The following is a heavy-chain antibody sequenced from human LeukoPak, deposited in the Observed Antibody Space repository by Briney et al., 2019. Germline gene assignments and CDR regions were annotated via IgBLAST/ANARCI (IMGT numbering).Heavy chain of an antibody. V-gene: IGHV4-59*01. D-gene: IGHD5-18*01. Sequence: SSETLSLTCTVSGGSISSYYWSWIRQPPGKGVEWIGYIYYSGSTNYNPSLKSRVTISVDTSKNQFSLKLTSVTAADTAVYYCARTTEGGYTYGYFYYYYMDVWGKGTTVTISS. J-gene: IGHJ6*03. CDR1: GGSISSYY. CDR2: IYYSGST. CDR3: ARTTEGGYTYGYFYYYYMDV.